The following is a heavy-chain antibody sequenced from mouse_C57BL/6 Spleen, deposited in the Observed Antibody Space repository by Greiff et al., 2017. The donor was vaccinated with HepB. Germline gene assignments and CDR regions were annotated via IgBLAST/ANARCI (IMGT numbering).Heavy chain of an antibody. J-gene: IGHJ2*01. CDR1: GYTFTSYW. Sequence: VQLQQPGAELVKPGASVKLSCKASGYTFTSYWMQWVKQRPGQGLEWIGEIDPSDSYTNYNQKFKGKATLTVDTSSSTAYMQLSSLTSEDSAVYYCARERDYYGSSGFDYWGQGTTLTVSS. CDR2: IDPSDSYT. V-gene: IGHV1-50*01. D-gene: IGHD1-1*01. CDR3: ARERDYYGSSGFDY.